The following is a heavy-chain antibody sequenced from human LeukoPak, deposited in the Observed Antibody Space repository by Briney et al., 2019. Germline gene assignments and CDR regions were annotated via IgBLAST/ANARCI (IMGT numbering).Heavy chain of an antibody. Sequence: GGSLRLSCSASGFTFSSYAMHCVRQAPGKGLEYVSAISSNGGSTYYADSVKGRFTISRDNSKNTLYLQMSSLRAEDTAVYYCVKTPQYYYDSSGFYSNWGQGTLVTVSS. J-gene: IGHJ4*02. D-gene: IGHD3-22*01. V-gene: IGHV3-64D*09. CDR2: ISSNGGST. CDR3: VKTPQYYYDSSGFYSN. CDR1: GFTFSSYA.